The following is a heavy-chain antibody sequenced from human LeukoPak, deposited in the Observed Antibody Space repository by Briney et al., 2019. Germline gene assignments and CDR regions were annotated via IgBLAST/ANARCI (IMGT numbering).Heavy chain of an antibody. Sequence: GGSLRLSCAVSGITLSNYGMSWVRQAPGKGLEWVAGISGSGGSTNYADSVKGRFTISRDNPKNTLYLQMNSLTVEDTAVYFCAKRGLVIRVILVGFHKEAYYFDSWGQGALVTVSS. J-gene: IGHJ4*02. CDR1: GITLSNYG. D-gene: IGHD3-22*01. V-gene: IGHV3-23*01. CDR3: AKRGLVIRVILVGFHKEAYYFDS. CDR2: ISGSGGST.